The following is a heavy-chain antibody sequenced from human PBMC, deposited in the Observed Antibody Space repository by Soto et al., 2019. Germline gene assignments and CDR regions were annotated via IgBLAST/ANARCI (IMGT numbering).Heavy chain of an antibody. CDR1: GFTFSSYG. CDR3: TTQGGSGSYYNVDY. J-gene: IGHJ4*02. CDR2: IKSKTDGGTT. V-gene: IGHV3-15*01. Sequence: VGSLRLSCAASGFTFSSYGMHWVRQAPGKGLEWVGRIKSKTDGGTTDYAAPVKGRFTISRDDSKNTLYLQMNSLKTEDTAVYYCTTQGGSGSYYNVDYWGQGTLVTVSS. D-gene: IGHD3-10*01.